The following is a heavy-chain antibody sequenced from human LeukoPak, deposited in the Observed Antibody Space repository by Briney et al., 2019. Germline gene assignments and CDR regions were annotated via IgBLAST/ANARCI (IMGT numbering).Heavy chain of an antibody. D-gene: IGHD1-26*01. CDR2: IYYSGST. CDR3: ARYSGLNDAFDI. V-gene: IGHV4-61*01. Sequence: SETLSLTCTVSGGSISSSSYYWSWIRQPPGKGLEWIGYIYYSGSTNYNPSLKSRVTISVDTSKNQFSLKLSSVTAADTAVYYCARYSGLNDAFDIWGRGTMVTVSS. CDR1: GGSISSSSYY. J-gene: IGHJ3*02.